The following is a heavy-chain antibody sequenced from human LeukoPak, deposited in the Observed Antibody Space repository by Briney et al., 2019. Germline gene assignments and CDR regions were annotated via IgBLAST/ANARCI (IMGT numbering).Heavy chain of an antibody. V-gene: IGHV3-23*01. CDR2: ISGSGGST. J-gene: IGHJ4*02. CDR1: GFTLSSYG. D-gene: IGHD3-22*01. Sequence: PGRSLRLSCPASGFTLSSYGMSCVRQAPRKGLEWVSAISGSGGSTYYASSVKGRFTISRDNSKYTLYLQMNSLRAEDTALYYCARGRYYDSSGHFDYWGQGTLVTVSS. CDR3: ARGRYYDSSGHFDY.